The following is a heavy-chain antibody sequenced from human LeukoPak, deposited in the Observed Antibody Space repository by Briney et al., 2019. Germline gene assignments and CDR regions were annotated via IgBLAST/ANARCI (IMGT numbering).Heavy chain of an antibody. D-gene: IGHD5-18*01. CDR1: GFTFDDYA. J-gene: IGHJ6*03. V-gene: IGHV3-9*01. CDR3: ARDSYGTSNYYMDV. CDR2: ISWNSGSI. Sequence: GGSLRLSCAASGFTFDDYAMHWVRQAPGKGLEWVSGISWNSGSIGYADSVKGRLTISRDNAKNSLYLQMNSLRAEDTAVYYCARDSYGTSNYYMDVWGKGTTVTVSS.